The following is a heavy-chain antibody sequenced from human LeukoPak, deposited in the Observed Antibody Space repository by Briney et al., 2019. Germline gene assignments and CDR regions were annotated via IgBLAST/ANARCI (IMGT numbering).Heavy chain of an antibody. CDR3: AREGGDILTGYPRFNWFDP. Sequence: GGSLRLSCAASGFTLSSYWMTWVRQAPGEGLEWVANIEPSGSETYYADSVKGRFTISRDNSKNTLYLQMNSLRAEDTAVYYCAREGGDILTGYPRFNWFDPWGQGTLVTVSS. J-gene: IGHJ5*02. CDR1: GFTLSSYW. V-gene: IGHV3-7*01. D-gene: IGHD3-9*01. CDR2: IEPSGSET.